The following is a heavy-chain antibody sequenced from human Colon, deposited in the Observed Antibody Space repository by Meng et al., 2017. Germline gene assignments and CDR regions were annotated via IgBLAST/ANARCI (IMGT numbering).Heavy chain of an antibody. J-gene: IGHJ4*02. CDR3: TRTKEIYGSGSWPLLGY. D-gene: IGHD3-10*01. Sequence: GGSLRLSCAASGFIFSDCWMHWVRQAPGKGLEWVSRINSDGSSTDYADSVKGRFTISRDNAKNTLYLQMNSLRDEDTAVYYCTRTKEIYGSGSWPLLGYWGLGTLVTVSS. CDR1: GFIFSDCW. CDR2: INSDGSST. V-gene: IGHV3-74*01.